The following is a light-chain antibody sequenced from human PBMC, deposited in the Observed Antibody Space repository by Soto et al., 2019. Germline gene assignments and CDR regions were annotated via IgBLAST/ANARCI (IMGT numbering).Light chain of an antibody. CDR1: NSDVGAFNF. CDR2: EVS. V-gene: IGLV2-14*01. CDR3: TSYTSTSHYV. J-gene: IGLJ1*01. Sequence: QSALTQPASVSGSPGQSITISCTGTNSDVGAFNFVFWYQQHPGKAPKLIIYEVSNRPSGVSNRFSGSKSGNTASLTISGLQAEDEADYYCTSYTSTSHYVFGTGTKVPS.